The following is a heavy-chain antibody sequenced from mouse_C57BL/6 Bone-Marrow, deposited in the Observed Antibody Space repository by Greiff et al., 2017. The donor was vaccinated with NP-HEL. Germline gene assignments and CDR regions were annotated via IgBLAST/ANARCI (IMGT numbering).Heavy chain of an antibody. Sequence: QVQLQQSGAELARPGASVKLSCKASGYTFTSYGISWVKQRTGQGLEWIGEIYPRSGNTYYNEKFKGKATLTADKSSSTAYMELRSLTSEDSAGYFCARGREGSWFAYWGQGTLVTVSA. J-gene: IGHJ3*01. CDR2: IYPRSGNT. V-gene: IGHV1-81*01. CDR1: GYTFTSYG. CDR3: ARGREGSWFAY.